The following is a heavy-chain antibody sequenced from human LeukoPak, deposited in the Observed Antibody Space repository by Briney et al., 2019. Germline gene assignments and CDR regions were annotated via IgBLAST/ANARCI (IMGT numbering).Heavy chain of an antibody. V-gene: IGHV1-24*01. J-gene: IGHJ4*02. CDR3: TKLPCFND. CDR2: FEPEDGET. CDR1: GYTLTEVS. D-gene: IGHD2-15*01. Sequence: ASVMEISKVCGYTLTEVSWHWVRQAPGKGLEWMGGFEPEDGETIYAQKFQGRVTMTDDTSTDTAYMELSSLRSEDTAVYYCTKLPCFNDWAKETLVTVSS.